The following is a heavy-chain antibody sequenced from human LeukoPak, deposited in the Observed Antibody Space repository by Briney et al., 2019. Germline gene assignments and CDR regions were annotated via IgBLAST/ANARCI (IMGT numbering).Heavy chain of an antibody. J-gene: IGHJ5*02. CDR3: ARDDGWAT. CDR2: ISSSSSTV. Sequence: GGSLRLSCAASGFTFSSYSMNWVRQAPGKGLEWISYISSSSSTVNYADSVKGRFTISRDNAKNSLYLQMNSLRAEDTAVYYCARDDGWATWGQGTLVTVAS. V-gene: IGHV3-48*01. D-gene: IGHD3-10*01. CDR1: GFTFSSYS.